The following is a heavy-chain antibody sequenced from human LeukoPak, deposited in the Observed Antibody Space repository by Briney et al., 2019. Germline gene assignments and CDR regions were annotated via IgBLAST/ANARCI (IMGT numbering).Heavy chain of an antibody. Sequence: SVKASCKASGGTFSRYAISWVRQAPGQGLEWMGGIIPIFGTANYAQKFQGRVTITADESTSTAYMELSSLRSEDTAVYYCARSYQPLLYAVDYWGQGTLVTVSS. V-gene: IGHV1-69*13. CDR1: GGTFSRYA. J-gene: IGHJ4*02. D-gene: IGHD2-2*02. CDR2: IIPIFGTA. CDR3: ARSYQPLLYAVDY.